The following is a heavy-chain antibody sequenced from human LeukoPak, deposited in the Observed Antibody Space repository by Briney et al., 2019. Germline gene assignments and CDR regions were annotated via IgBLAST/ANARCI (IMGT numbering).Heavy chain of an antibody. CDR1: GGTFSSYA. CDR2: IIPIFGTA. D-gene: IGHD6-19*01. J-gene: IGHJ6*03. CDR3: AKCSGWFVRGKDYYYYYMDV. Sequence: SVKVSCKASGGTFSSYATSWVRQAPGQGLEWMGGIIPIFGTANYAQKFQGRVTITADKSTSTAYMELSSLRAEDTAVYYCAKCSGWFVRGKDYYYYYMDVWGKGTTVTVSS. V-gene: IGHV1-69*06.